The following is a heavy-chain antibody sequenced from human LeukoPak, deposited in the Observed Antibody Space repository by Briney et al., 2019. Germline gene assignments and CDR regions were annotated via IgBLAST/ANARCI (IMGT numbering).Heavy chain of an antibody. V-gene: IGHV3-48*01. CDR2: ISSSSSTI. Sequence: GGSLRLSCAASGFTFSSYSMNWVRQAPGKGLEWLSYISSSSSTIYYADSVKGRFTISRDNSKNTLYLQMNSLRAEDTAVYYCAARAWGSGIAVAGTGVDYWGQGTLVTVSS. J-gene: IGHJ4*02. D-gene: IGHD6-19*01. CDR1: GFTFSSYS. CDR3: AARAWGSGIAVAGTGVDY.